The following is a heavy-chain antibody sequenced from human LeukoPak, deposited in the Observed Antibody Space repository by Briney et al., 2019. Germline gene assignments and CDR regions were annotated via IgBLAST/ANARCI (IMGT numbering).Heavy chain of an antibody. D-gene: IGHD5-12*01. Sequence: GGSLRLSCAASGFTFSSYGMNWVRQAPGKGLEWISYISTTGTIYYADSVEGRFTISRDNAKNSLYLQMNSLRAEDTGVYYCARAGSHRNGGYDYWGQGTLVTVSS. J-gene: IGHJ4*02. V-gene: IGHV3-48*04. CDR2: ISTTGTI. CDR1: GFTFSSYG. CDR3: ARAGSHRNGGYDY.